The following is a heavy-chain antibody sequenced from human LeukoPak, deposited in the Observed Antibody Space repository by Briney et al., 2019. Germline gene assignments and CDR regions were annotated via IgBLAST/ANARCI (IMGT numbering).Heavy chain of an antibody. J-gene: IGHJ3*02. CDR1: GYTFTGYY. V-gene: IGHV1-2*02. CDR2: INPNSGGT. D-gene: IGHD1-26*01. CDR3: ARDGGSYPDAFDI. Sequence: ASVEVSCKASGYTFTGYYMHWVRQAPGQGLEWMGWINPNSGGTNYAQKFQGRVTMTRDTSISTAYMELSRLRSDDTAVYYCARDGGSYPDAFDIWGQGTMVTVSS.